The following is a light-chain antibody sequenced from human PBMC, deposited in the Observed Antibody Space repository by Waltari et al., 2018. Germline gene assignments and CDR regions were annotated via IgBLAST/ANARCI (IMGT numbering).Light chain of an antibody. J-gene: IGLJ3*02. CDR3: SSEASHKVVL. CDR1: SHAVGSSTS. Sequence: QPALTQPASVYGSPCQSLTISCTGTSHAVGSSTSVAWYHDHPGRGPKVIIYDVSYPPSGVSARFSGSKSGNTASLTISGLQAEDEADYYCSSEASHKVVLFGGGTKVTVL. V-gene: IGLV2-14*03. CDR2: DVS.